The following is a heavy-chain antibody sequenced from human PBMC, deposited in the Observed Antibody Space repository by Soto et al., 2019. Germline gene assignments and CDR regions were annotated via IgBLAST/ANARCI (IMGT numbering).Heavy chain of an antibody. CDR2: INPNSGGT. Sequence: QVQLVQSGAEVKKPGASVKVSCKASGYTFTGYYMHWVRQAPGQGLEWMGWINPNSGGTNYAQTFQGWATMTRDTHISTAYMELGRLRSDDTAVYSCARNTRGDEAPMSYWGQGTLVTVSS. J-gene: IGHJ4*02. D-gene: IGHD3-10*01. CDR3: ARNTRGDEAPMSY. CDR1: GYTFTGYY. V-gene: IGHV1-2*04.